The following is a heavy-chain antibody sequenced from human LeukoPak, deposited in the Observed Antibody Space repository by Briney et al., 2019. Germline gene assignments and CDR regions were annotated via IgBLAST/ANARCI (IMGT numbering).Heavy chain of an antibody. CDR3: AREGDHSGSYSLADY. CDR1: GYTFTSYY. CDR2: INPSGGST. J-gene: IGHJ4*02. V-gene: IGHV1-46*01. D-gene: IGHD1-26*01. Sequence: ASVKVSCKASGYTFTSYYMHWVRQAPGQGLERMGIINPSGGSTSYAQKFQGRVTMTRDTSASTVYMELSSLRSEDTAVYYCAREGDHSGSYSLADYWGQGTLVTVSS.